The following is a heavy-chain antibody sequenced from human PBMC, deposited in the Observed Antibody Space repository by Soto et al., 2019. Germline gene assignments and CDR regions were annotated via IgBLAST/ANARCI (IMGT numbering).Heavy chain of an antibody. V-gene: IGHV4-59*08. Sequence: QVQLQESGPGLVKPSETLSLTCTVSGGSISSYYWSWTRQPPGTGLEWVGYIYYSRSTNYNPSLKSRVTIAVDTSKNQFSPSLSAVTAADSAVYYCARHWGDYVCDHWGQGTLVTVSS. CDR2: IYYSRST. J-gene: IGHJ4*02. CDR1: GGSISSYY. CDR3: ARHWGDYVCDH. D-gene: IGHD3-16*01.